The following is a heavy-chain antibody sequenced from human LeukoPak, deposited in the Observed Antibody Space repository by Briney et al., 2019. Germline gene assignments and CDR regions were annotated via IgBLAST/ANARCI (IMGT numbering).Heavy chain of an antibody. CDR3: ARVEVVYMDV. V-gene: IGHV3-48*01. Sequence: PGGSLRLSCAASGFTFSSYAMSWVRQAPGRGLEWISYISRDSSTIHYADSVKGRFIISRDNDKNALFLQMNNLRTDDMAIYYCARVEVVYMDVWGKGTTVTVSS. D-gene: IGHD2-15*01. CDR1: GFTFSSYA. CDR2: ISRDSSTI. J-gene: IGHJ6*03.